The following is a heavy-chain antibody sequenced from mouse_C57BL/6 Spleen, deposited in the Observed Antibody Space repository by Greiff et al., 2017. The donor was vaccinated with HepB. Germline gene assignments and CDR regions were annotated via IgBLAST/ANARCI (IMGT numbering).Heavy chain of an antibody. J-gene: IGHJ1*03. CDR3: ARGGDLNWYFDV. CDR2: INSDGGST. Sequence: EVQRVESAGGLVQPGESLKLSCESNEYEFPSHDMSWVRKTPEKRLELVAAINSDGGSTYYPDTMERRFIISRDNTKKTLYLQMSSRRSEDTALYYCARGGDLNWYFDVWGTGTTVTVSS. V-gene: IGHV5-2*01. CDR1: EYEFPSHD.